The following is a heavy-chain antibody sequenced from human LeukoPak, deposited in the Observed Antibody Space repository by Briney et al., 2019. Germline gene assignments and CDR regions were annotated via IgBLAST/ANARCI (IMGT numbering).Heavy chain of an antibody. V-gene: IGHV1-69*05. CDR2: IIPIFGTA. Sequence: SVKVSCKASGGTFSSYAISWLRQAPGQGLEWMGRIIPIFGTANYAQEFQGRVTITTDESTSTAYMELSSLRSEDTAVYYCARSGQYYDFWSGRFGYMDVWGKGTMVTVSS. CDR3: ARSGQYYDFWSGRFGYMDV. CDR1: GGTFSSYA. D-gene: IGHD3-3*01. J-gene: IGHJ6*03.